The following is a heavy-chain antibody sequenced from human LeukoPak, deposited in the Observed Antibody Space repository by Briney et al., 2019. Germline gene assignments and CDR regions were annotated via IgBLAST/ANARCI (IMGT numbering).Heavy chain of an antibody. CDR2: ISGSGGST. CDR3: AKRSAAGTVGYFDY. V-gene: IGHV3-23*01. Sequence: PGGSLRLSCAASGFTFSSYAMSWVRQAPGKGLEWVSAISGSGGSTYYADSVKGRFTISRDNSKNTLYLQMNSLRPEDTALYYCAKRSAAGTVGYFDYWGQGTLVTVSS. J-gene: IGHJ4*02. CDR1: GFTFSSYA. D-gene: IGHD6-13*01.